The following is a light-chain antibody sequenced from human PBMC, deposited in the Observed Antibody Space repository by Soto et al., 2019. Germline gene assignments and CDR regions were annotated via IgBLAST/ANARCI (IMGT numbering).Light chain of an antibody. CDR3: QQYGSSGT. CDR1: RSVPNDY. V-gene: IGKV3-20*01. CDR2: RAS. Sequence: EIVLTQSPVTLSFSPRERAAISCRASRSVPNDYVSWYQQKPGQPPRLLVFRASNRATGIPDRFSGSGSGTDFTLTISRLEPEDFGVYYCQQYGSSGTFAQGTKVDVK. J-gene: IGKJ1*01.